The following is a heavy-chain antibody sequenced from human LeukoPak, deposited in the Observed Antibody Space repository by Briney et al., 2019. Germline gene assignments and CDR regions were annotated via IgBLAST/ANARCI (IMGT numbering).Heavy chain of an antibody. J-gene: IGHJ6*02. CDR3: ARGEIRYYYGMDV. Sequence: PSETLSLTCTVSGGSISSGGYYWSWIRQHPGKGLEWIGYIYYSGSTYYNPSLKSRVTISVDTSKNQFSLKLSSVTAADTAVYYCARGEIRYYYGMDVWGQGTTVTVSS. D-gene: IGHD3-10*01. CDR2: IYYSGST. V-gene: IGHV4-31*03. CDR1: GGSISSGGYY.